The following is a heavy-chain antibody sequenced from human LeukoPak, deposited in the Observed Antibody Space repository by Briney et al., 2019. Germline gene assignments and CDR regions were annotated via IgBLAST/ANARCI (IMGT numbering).Heavy chain of an antibody. V-gene: IGHV4-61*02. D-gene: IGHD1-26*01. CDR2: ISTSGNT. CDR3: AGQVGYFDY. CDR1: GGSVSSGSYY. J-gene: IGHJ4*02. Sequence: SQTLSLTCTVSGGSVSSGSYYWSWIRQPAGKELEWIGRISTSGNTNYNPSLKSRVTISRDMPKNQFSLRLSSVTAADTAVYYCAGQVGYFDYWGQGTLVTVSS.